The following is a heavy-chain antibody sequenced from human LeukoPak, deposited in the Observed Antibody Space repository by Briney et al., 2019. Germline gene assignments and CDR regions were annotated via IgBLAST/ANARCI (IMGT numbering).Heavy chain of an antibody. CDR2: LYDTGIT. V-gene: IGHV4-59*11. D-gene: IGHD5-24*01. Sequence: SETLSLTCTVSGGSISSHYWSWIRQPPGKGLEWIGYLYDTGITNYNPSLKSRVTISVDTSKNQFSLKLSSVTAADTAVYYCARGTVRDGYNFNYWGQGTLVTVSS. CDR3: ARGTVRDGYNFNY. J-gene: IGHJ4*02. CDR1: GGSISSHY.